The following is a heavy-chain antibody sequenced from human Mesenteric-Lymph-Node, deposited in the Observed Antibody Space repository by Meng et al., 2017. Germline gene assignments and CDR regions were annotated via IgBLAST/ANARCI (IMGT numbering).Heavy chain of an antibody. D-gene: IGHD6-13*01. Sequence: GGSLRLSCAASDFTVSSNYMSWVRQAPGKGLEWVSVLYTSGHTDYADSVKGRFTISRDNSKNTLYLEMNSLRAEDTAVYYCVRAKSASTSWNYNGMDVWGQGTTVTVSS. J-gene: IGHJ6*02. CDR3: VRAKSASTSWNYNGMDV. CDR1: DFTVSSNY. CDR2: LYTSGHT. V-gene: IGHV3-53*01.